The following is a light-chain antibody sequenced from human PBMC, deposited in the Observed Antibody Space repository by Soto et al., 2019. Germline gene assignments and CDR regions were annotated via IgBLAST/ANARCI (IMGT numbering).Light chain of an antibody. CDR3: QQYARPPFA. CDR1: QRISNSY. Sequence: EIVLMQSPGTLSLSPGERATLSCRASQRISNSYLAWYQQKPVQAPRLLLYDASSRATGIPDRVSGSGSGTDFTLTISRLEPEDFAVYYCQQYARPPFAFGQGTKVEIK. V-gene: IGKV3-20*01. J-gene: IGKJ2*01. CDR2: DAS.